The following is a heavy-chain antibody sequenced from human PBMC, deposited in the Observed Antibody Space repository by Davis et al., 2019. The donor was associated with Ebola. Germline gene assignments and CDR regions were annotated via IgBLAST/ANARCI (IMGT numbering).Heavy chain of an antibody. CDR1: GFTFSNYW. J-gene: IGHJ6*02. CDR3: ARDLKGYYGSGSYSYYYYYGMDV. D-gene: IGHD3-10*01. V-gene: IGHV3-7*01. CDR2: IKQDGSEK. Sequence: AGSLRLSCAASGFTFSNYWMSWVRQAPGKGLEWVANIKQDGSEKYYVGSVKGRCTISRDNAKNSLDLQMSSLRAEDTAVYYCARDLKGYYGSGSYSYYYYYGMDVWGQGTTVTVSS.